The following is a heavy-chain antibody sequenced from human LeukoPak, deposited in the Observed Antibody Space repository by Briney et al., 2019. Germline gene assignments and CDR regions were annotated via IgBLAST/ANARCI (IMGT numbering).Heavy chain of an antibody. D-gene: IGHD3-3*01. V-gene: IGHV4-34*01. Sequence: SETLSLTCAVYGGSFSGYYWSWIRQPPGKGLEWIGEINHSGSTNYNPSLKSRVTISVDTSKSQFSLKLSSVTAADTAVYYCARVSPLRFLEWLSSYYFDYWGQGTLVTVSS. CDR1: GGSFSGYY. CDR2: INHSGST. CDR3: ARVSPLRFLEWLSSYYFDY. J-gene: IGHJ4*02.